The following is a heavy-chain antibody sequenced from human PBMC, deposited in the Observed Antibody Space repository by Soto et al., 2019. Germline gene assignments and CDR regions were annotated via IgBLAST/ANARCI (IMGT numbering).Heavy chain of an antibody. CDR1: GFTFSDYY. V-gene: IGHV3-11*01. D-gene: IGHD3-22*01. CDR2: ISSSGSTI. J-gene: IGHJ6*02. CDR3: ARDGRGMIVVESYGMDV. Sequence: GSLRLSCAASGFTFSDYYMSWIRQAPGKGLEWVPYISSSGSTIYYADSVKGRFTISRDNAKNSLYLQMNSLRAEDTAVYYCARDGRGMIVVESYGMDVWGQGTTVTVSS.